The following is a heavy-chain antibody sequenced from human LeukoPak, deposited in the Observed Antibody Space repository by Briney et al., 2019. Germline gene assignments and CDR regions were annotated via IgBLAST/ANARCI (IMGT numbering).Heavy chain of an antibody. J-gene: IGHJ6*03. CDR2: IYYSGST. D-gene: IGHD1-1*01. V-gene: IGHV4-59*01. Sequence: SETLSLTCTVSGGSINSYYWSWIRQPPGKGLEWIGYIYYSGSTSYNPSLKSRVTISVDTSKNQFSLKLSSVTAADTAVYYCSRTTLSYYYYYMDVWGKGTTVTASS. CDR3: SRTTLSYYYYYMDV. CDR1: GGSINSYY.